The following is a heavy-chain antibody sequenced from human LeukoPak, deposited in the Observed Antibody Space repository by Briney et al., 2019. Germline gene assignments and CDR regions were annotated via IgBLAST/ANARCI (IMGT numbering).Heavy chain of an antibody. Sequence: PGGSLRLSCVASGFTFSSYWMSWVRQAPGKGLEWVANIKQDGSEKYYVDSVKGRFTISRDNAKNSLYLQMNSLRAEDTAVYYCARGVAYDYGDLTYWFDPWGQGTLVTVSS. CDR3: ARGVAYDYGDLTYWFDP. D-gene: IGHD4-17*01. CDR2: IKQDGSEK. J-gene: IGHJ5*02. CDR1: GFTFSSYW. V-gene: IGHV3-7*01.